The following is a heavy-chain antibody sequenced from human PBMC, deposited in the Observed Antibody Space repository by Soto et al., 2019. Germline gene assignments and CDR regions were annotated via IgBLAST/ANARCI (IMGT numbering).Heavy chain of an antibody. V-gene: IGHV4-39*01. CDR1: GGSVSSSSYY. J-gene: IGHJ6*02. Sequence: SETLSLTCTVSGGSVSSSSYYWGWVRQPPGKGLEWIGTVYYSGTTYYNPSLKSRVTMSVDTSKNQYSLRLYSVTAADTAVYYCARFDEHGSSWQPGSYYGMAVWGLGTTVTVYS. CDR2: VYYSGTT. D-gene: IGHD6-13*01. CDR3: ARFDEHGSSWQPGSYYGMAV.